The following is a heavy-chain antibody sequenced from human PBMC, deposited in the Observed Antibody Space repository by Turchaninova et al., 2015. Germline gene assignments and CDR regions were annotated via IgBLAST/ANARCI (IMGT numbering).Heavy chain of an antibody. D-gene: IGHD3-3*01. Sequence: TLSSNWLAWVGQDPEKGLEWVANIKQEGSEKYYVYSGKGRFTISRDNAKNSLYLQMNSLRAEDTAVYYCARSSWGWSGAEPVGGWGQGTLVTVSS. CDR1: TLSSNW. CDR3: ARSSWGWSGAEPVGG. CDR2: IKQEGSEK. J-gene: IGHJ4*02. V-gene: IGHV3-7*03.